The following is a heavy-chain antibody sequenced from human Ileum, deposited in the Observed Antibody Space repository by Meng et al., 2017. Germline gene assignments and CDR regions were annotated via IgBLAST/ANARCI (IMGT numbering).Heavy chain of an antibody. Sequence: QVQRQQGGAGQLKPSESLSHTCAVYGGSFSGYYWTWIRQPPGKGLEWIGEIHHSGSTNYNPSLKSRVTMSIDTSKIQFSLELSSVTAADAAVYYCARYGGSGSYWHFDPWGRGTLVTVSS. D-gene: IGHD3-10*01. J-gene: IGHJ2*01. CDR1: GGSFSGYY. CDR2: IHHSGST. CDR3: ARYGGSGSYWHFDP. V-gene: IGHV4-34*01.